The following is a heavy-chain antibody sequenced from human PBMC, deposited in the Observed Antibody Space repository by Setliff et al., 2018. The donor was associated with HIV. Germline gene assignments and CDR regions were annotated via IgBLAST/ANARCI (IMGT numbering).Heavy chain of an antibody. CDR1: GFTFSSYW. J-gene: IGHJ4*02. V-gene: IGHV3-7*01. D-gene: IGHD6-19*01. CDR3: AGDHRSSGWYPSWYFDY. CDR2: IKQDGSEK. Sequence: PGGSLRLSCAASGFTFSSYWMSWVRQAPGKGLEWVANIKQDGSEKYYVDSVKGRFTISRDNAKNSLYLQMNSLRAEDTAVYYCAGDHRSSGWYPSWYFDYWGQGTLVTVSS.